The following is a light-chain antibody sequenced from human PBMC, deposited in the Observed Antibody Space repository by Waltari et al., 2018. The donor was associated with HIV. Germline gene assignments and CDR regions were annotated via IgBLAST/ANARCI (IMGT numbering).Light chain of an antibody. CDR2: GNT. Sequence: QSVLTQPPSVSGAPGQRVTISRTGSSSNIGTYYDVHWYQQLPGTAPKLLIYGNTNRPSGVPDRFSGSKSGTSASLAITGLQAEDEADYYCQSFDSSLKGSVFGGGTKLTVL. CDR1: SSNIGTYYD. J-gene: IGLJ3*02. CDR3: QSFDSSLKGSV. V-gene: IGLV1-40*01.